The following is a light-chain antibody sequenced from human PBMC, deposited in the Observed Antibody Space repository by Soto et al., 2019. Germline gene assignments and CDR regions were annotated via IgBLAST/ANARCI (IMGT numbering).Light chain of an antibody. CDR1: QGITNS. V-gene: IGKV1-9*01. Sequence: DIQLTQSPSFLSASVGDRVTITCRASQGITNSLAWYQQKPGKAPNLLIYAASTLQGGVPSRFSGSGSGTDFTLTISSLQPEEFATYYCQQLTSNPLTFGGGTKVEIK. CDR3: QQLTSNPLT. J-gene: IGKJ4*01. CDR2: AAS.